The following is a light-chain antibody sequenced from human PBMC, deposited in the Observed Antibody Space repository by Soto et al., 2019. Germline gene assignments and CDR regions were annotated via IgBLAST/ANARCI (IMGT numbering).Light chain of an antibody. CDR2: GAS. V-gene: IGKV3-20*01. J-gene: IGKJ1*01. Sequence: ESMLTQSPATLSLSPGERATLSCRASQSVRSYLAWYQQKPGQAPRLLIYGASNRATGIPDRFSGSGSGTDFTLTISRLEPEDFAVYYCQQYGSSGTFGQGTKVDIK. CDR3: QQYGSSGT. CDR1: QSVRSY.